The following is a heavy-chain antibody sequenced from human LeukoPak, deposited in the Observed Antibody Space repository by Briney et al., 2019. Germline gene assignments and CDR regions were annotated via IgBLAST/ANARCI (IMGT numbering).Heavy chain of an antibody. V-gene: IGHV3-11*01. Sequence: GGPLRLSCAASGFRFSGHYMSWIRQAPGKGLEWISYITNSGDFVNYADSVKGRFTISRDNAKNSLYLQMNSLRAEDTAGYXXARXXXXTXDFWGQGTVVTVSS. CDR2: ITNSGDFV. CDR1: GFRFSGHY. J-gene: IGHJ4*02. CDR3: ARXXXXTXDF.